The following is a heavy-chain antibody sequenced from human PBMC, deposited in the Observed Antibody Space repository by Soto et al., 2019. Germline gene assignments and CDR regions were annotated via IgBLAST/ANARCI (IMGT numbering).Heavy chain of an antibody. CDR3: AREIGRIAAAGTGNWFDP. CDR1: GGSVSSGSYY. Sequence: PSETLSLTCTVSGGSVSSGSYYWSWIRQPPGKGLERIGYIYYSGSTNYNPSLKSRVTISVDTSKNQFSLKLSSVTAADTAVYYCAREIGRIAAAGTGNWFDPWGQGTLVTVSS. CDR2: IYYSGST. D-gene: IGHD6-13*01. J-gene: IGHJ5*02. V-gene: IGHV4-61*01.